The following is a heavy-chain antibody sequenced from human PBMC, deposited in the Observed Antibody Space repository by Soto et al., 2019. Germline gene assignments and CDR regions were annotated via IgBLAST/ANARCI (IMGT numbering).Heavy chain of an antibody. V-gene: IGHV1-18*01. J-gene: IGHJ4*02. CDR3: ARVDGPVRGVIQNWDY. D-gene: IGHD3-10*01. CDR2: ISAYNGNT. Sequence: KIRGASVKVSCKASGYTFTSYGISWVRQAPGQGLEWMGWISAYNGNTNYAQKLQGRVTMTTDTSTSTAYMELRSLRSDDTAVYYCARVDGPVRGVIQNWDYWGQGTLVTVSS. CDR1: GYTFTSYG.